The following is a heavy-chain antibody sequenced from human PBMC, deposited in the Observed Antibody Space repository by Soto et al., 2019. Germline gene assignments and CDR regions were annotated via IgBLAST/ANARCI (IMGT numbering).Heavy chain of an antibody. D-gene: IGHD6-13*01. Sequence: LRLSCAAPGFTFSSYGMHWVRQAPGKGLEWVAVISYDGSNKYYADSVKGRFTISRDNSKNTLYLQMNSLRAEDTAVYYCANVYSSSWYGGVYWGQGTLVTVSS. J-gene: IGHJ4*02. CDR2: ISYDGSNK. V-gene: IGHV3-30*18. CDR1: GFTFSSYG. CDR3: ANVYSSSWYGGVY.